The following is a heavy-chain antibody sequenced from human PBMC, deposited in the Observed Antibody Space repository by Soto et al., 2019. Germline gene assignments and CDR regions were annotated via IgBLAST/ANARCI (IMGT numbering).Heavy chain of an antibody. Sequence: SETLSLTCSVSGDSISTVDYFWAWVRQPPGQALEYIGYIYKSATTYYNPSFESRVAISLDTSKSQFSLNVTSLTAADTAVYFCARGRYRINGRCFPNWFDSWGQGTMVTVSS. CDR2: IYKSATT. V-gene: IGHV4-30-4*01. CDR1: GDSISTVDYF. J-gene: IGHJ5*01. CDR3: ARGRYRINGRCFPNWFDS. D-gene: IGHD2-8*01.